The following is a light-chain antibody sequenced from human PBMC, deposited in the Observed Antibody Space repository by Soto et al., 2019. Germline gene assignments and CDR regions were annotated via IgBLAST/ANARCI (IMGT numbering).Light chain of an antibody. CDR2: AAS. V-gene: IGKV3-11*01. CDR1: QSVSSY. Sequence: EIVLTQSPATLSLFPGERATLSCRASQSVSSYVAWYQQRPGQAPRLLMYAASNRATGITDRFSGSGSGTDFTLTISSLEPEDFAVYYCQHRSNFGGGTKVEIK. CDR3: QHRSN. J-gene: IGKJ4*01.